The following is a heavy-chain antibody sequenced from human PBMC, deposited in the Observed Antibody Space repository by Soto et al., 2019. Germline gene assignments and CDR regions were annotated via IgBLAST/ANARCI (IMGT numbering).Heavy chain of an antibody. D-gene: IGHD5-12*01. CDR1: GFTFSNYG. CDR3: ARDFIPGYTGYSDY. J-gene: IGHJ4*02. CDR2: ISTYNANT. V-gene: IGHV1-18*01. Sequence: QVQLVQSGAEVKKPGASVKVSCKASGFTFSNYGINWVRQAPGQGLEWMGWISTYNANTNFAQKFQGRVRMTTDTSTSKAYMELRSLRSDDTAVYYCARDFIPGYTGYSDYWGQGTLVTVSS.